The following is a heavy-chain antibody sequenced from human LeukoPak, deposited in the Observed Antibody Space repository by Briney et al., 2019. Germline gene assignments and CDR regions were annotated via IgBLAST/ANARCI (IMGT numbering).Heavy chain of an antibody. V-gene: IGHV4-39*01. D-gene: IGHD6-13*01. CDR1: GDSISSSSYY. CDR2: FYYSEST. J-gene: IGHJ6*02. Sequence: PSETLSLTCTVSGDSISSSSYYWGWIRQPPGKGLEWIGSFYYSESTYYNPSLKSRVTISVDTSKNQLSLKLSSVTATDTAVYYCARGVAAAGYYYYYGMDVWGQGTTVTVSS. CDR3: ARGVAAAGYYYYYGMDV.